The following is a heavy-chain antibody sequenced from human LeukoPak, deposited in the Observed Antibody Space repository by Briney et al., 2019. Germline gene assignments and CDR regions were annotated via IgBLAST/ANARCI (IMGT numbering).Heavy chain of an antibody. CDR2: IGGSGEYI. CDR3: ARREPQGCSGTSCFAGPVGH. V-gene: IGHV3-21*06. Sequence: PGGSLRLSCAASRFTFSSYSMNWVRQSPGKGLEWVSSIGGSGEYIYYADSVKGRFTISRDNDQNSLYLQMNNLRAEDTAVYYCARREPQGCSGTSCFAGPVGHWGQGTLVTVSS. CDR1: RFTFSSYS. D-gene: IGHD2-2*01. J-gene: IGHJ4*02.